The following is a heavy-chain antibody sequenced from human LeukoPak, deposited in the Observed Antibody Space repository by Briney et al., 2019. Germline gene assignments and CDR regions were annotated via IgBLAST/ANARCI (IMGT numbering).Heavy chain of an antibody. CDR3: ARVGVGYCSSTSCFPFDY. CDR1: GYTFTDYY. D-gene: IGHD2-2*01. J-gene: IGHJ4*01. V-gene: IGHV1-2*02. CDR2: ISPNSGGT. Sequence: SVKVSCKASGYTFTDYYMHWVRQAPGQGLEWMGWISPNSGGTNYAQKFQGRVTMTRDTSISTAYMELSRLRSDDTAVYYCARVGVGYCSSTSCFPFDYWGQEPWSPSPQ.